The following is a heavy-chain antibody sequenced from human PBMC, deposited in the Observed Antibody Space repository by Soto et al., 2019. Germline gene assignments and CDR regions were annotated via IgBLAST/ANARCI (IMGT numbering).Heavy chain of an antibody. V-gene: IGHV3-23*01. CDR3: VKDSSIVGATSWFDP. CDR2: ISGSGGST. Sequence: PGGSLRLSCAASGFTFSSYSMSWVRQAPGKGLEWVSGISGSGGSTYYADSVKGRFTISRDNSKNTLYLQMNSMRAEDTALYYCVKDSSIVGATSWFDPWGQGTLVTVSS. J-gene: IGHJ5*02. D-gene: IGHD1-26*01. CDR1: GFTFSSYS.